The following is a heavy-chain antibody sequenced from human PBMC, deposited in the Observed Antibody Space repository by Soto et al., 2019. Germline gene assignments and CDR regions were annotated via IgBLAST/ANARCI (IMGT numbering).Heavy chain of an antibody. CDR3: ASHDPGARFDP. V-gene: IGHV1-2*02. CDR2: INPNNGAT. CDR1: SYSFTAYF. Sequence: QVQLVQSGAEVKKPGASVKVSCKAPSYSFTAYFMHWVRQAPGQGLEWMGWINPNNGATHYGLSFQGRVTMTRDKSISTAYMELSSLRSDDTAVYYCASHDPGARFDPWGQGTLVIVSS. D-gene: IGHD1-1*01. J-gene: IGHJ5*02.